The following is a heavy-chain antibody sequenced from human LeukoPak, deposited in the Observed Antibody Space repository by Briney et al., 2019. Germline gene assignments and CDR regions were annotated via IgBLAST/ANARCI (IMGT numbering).Heavy chain of an antibody. V-gene: IGHV1-69*02. Sequence: ASVKGSCKASGGTFSSSTISWVRQAPGQGLEWMGRIIPILGIANYAQKFQGRVTITADKSTSTAYMELSSLRSEDTAVYYCATGSTHYDFWSGYYFDYWGQGTLVTVSS. CDR1: GGTFSSST. J-gene: IGHJ4*02. CDR2: IIPILGIA. CDR3: ATGSTHYDFWSGYYFDY. D-gene: IGHD3-3*01.